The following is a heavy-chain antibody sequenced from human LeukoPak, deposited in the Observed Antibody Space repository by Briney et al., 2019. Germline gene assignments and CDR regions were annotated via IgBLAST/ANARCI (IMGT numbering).Heavy chain of an antibody. Sequence: LPGGSLRLSCTASGFTFGDYAMSWVRQAPGKGLEWVGFIRSKAYGGTTEYAASVKGRFTISRDDSKSIAYLQMNSLKTEDTAVYYCTRDREMATITELPDYWGQGTLVTVSS. J-gene: IGHJ4*02. V-gene: IGHV3-49*04. CDR2: IRSKAYGGTT. CDR3: TRDREMATITELPDY. D-gene: IGHD5-24*01. CDR1: GFTFGDYA.